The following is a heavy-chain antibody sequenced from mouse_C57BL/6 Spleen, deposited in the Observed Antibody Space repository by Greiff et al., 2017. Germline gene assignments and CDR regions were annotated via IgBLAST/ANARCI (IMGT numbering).Heavy chain of an antibody. D-gene: IGHD1-1*01. Sequence: EVKLMESGGGLVKPGGSLKLSCAASGFTFSSYAMSWVRQTPEKRLEWVATISDGGSYTYYPDNVKGRFTISRDNAKNNLYLQMSHLKSEDTAMYYCARGLITTGAMDYWGQGTSVTVSS. J-gene: IGHJ4*01. CDR3: ARGLITTGAMDY. V-gene: IGHV5-4*03. CDR2: ISDGGSYT. CDR1: GFTFSSYA.